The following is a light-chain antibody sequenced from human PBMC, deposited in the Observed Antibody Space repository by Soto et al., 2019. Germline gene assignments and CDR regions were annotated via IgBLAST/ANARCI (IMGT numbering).Light chain of an antibody. J-gene: IGKJ1*01. V-gene: IGKV1-5*03. Sequence: DIQMTQFPYTLSASVGDRVTITCRASQNIDMWLAWYQQKPGKAPKILIYEASRSAGGVPSRFSGGRSGTDFTLTISGLQPDDFATYYCQQYKIYPTFGQGTKVET. CDR3: QQYKIYPT. CDR1: QNIDMW. CDR2: EAS.